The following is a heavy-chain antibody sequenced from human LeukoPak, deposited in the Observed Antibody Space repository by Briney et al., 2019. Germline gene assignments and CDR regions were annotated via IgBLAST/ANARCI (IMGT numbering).Heavy chain of an antibody. Sequence: GASVKVSCKASGYTFSNHGFSWVRQAPGQGLKWLGRISAETGDTNYAPNVQARVTMTTDTSTSTAYMELRSLTSDDTAVYYCARGNYYGSGSFLLWGQGTLVVVSS. CDR2: ISAETGDT. V-gene: IGHV1-18*01. CDR3: ARGNYYGSGSFLL. D-gene: IGHD3-10*01. J-gene: IGHJ4*02. CDR1: GYTFSNHG.